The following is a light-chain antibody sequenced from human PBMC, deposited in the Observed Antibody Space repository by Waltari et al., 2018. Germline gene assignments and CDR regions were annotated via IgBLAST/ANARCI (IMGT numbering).Light chain of an antibody. V-gene: IGLV2-11*01. Sequence: QSALTPPRSVSGSPGQSVTISCTGTIPDIGSYNYVPWYQHTPDNAPKLIIYDVDRRPSGVPYRFSASKSGITASLTISGLQSADEGDYYCCSYAGKYTFVFGGGTKLTV. CDR3: CSYAGKYTFV. CDR2: DVD. J-gene: IGLJ2*01. CDR1: IPDIGSYNY.